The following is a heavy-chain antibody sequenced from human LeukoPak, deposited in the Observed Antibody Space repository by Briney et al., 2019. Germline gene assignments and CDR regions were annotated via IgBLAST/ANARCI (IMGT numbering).Heavy chain of an antibody. J-gene: IGHJ2*01. V-gene: IGHV3-21*01. Sequence: GGSLRLSCEVSGFTSSTYTMNWVRQAPGKGLEWVSSISRSGLYIYYADSVKGRFTISRDNAKNSLYLKMSSLRAEDTAVYYCAREERDGYNYYWYFDLWGRGTLVTVSS. CDR1: GFTSSTYT. D-gene: IGHD5-24*01. CDR3: AREERDGYNYYWYFDL. CDR2: ISRSGLYI.